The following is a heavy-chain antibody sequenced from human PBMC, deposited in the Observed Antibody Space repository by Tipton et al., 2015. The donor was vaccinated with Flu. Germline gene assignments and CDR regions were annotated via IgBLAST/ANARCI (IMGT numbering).Heavy chain of an antibody. J-gene: IGHJ4*02. Sequence: GLVKPSETLSLTCTVSGASINSYYWSWIRQPPGKGLEWIAYITNSGSTSYNPSIRSRVTLSIDTSENQISLTLSSVTAADTAVYYCAGDLGLYASRCYFAVFDHWGQGTLVTVSS. CDR2: ITNSGST. D-gene: IGHD3-22*01. CDR1: GASINSYY. CDR3: AGDLGLYASRCYFAVFDH. V-gene: IGHV4-59*01.